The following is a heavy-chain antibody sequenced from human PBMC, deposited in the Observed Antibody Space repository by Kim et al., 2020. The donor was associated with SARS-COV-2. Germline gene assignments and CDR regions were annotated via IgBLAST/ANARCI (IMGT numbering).Heavy chain of an antibody. V-gene: IGHV1-2*06. CDR1: GDIFNTYN. CDR2: INLNDGGT. D-gene: IGHD3-16*01. CDR3: ARGEWNIGVVSVAGTEV. Sequence: ASVKVSCKASGDIFNTYNFHWVRQAPGQGLEWMGRINLNDGGTIFAQKFQGRVIMTRDTAISTDYMELSSLRPDDTAVYFCARGEWNIGVVSVAGTEVWG. J-gene: IGHJ3*01.